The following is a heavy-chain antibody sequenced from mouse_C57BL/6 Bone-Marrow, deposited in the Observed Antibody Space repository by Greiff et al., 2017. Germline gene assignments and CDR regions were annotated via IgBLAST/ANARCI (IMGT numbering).Heavy chain of an antibody. CDR1: GFTFSSYG. V-gene: IGHV5-6*01. CDR2: ISSGGSYT. J-gene: IGHJ1*03. D-gene: IGHD1-1*01. Sequence: EVKLMESGGDLVKPGGSLKLSCAASGFTFSSYGMSWVRQTPDKRLEWVATISSGGSYTYYPDSVKGRFTISRDNAKNTLYLQMSSLKSEDTAMYYCARHPTGWYFDVWGTGTTVTVSS. CDR3: ARHPTGWYFDV.